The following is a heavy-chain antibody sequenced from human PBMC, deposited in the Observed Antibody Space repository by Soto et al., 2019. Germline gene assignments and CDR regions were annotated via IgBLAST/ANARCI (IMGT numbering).Heavy chain of an antibody. Sequence: ASVKVSCKASGYTFTSYGISWVRQAPGQGLEWMGWVSAYNGNTNYAQKLQGRVTMTTDTSTSTAYMELRSLRSDDTAVYYCARSDNVDNWNYGSGNWFDPWGQGNLVTVS. D-gene: IGHD1-7*01. CDR2: VSAYNGNT. CDR1: GYTFTSYG. CDR3: ARSDNVDNWNYGSGNWFDP. V-gene: IGHV1-18*01. J-gene: IGHJ5*02.